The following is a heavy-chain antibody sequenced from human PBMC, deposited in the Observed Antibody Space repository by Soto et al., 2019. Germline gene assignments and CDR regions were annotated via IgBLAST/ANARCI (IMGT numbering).Heavy chain of an antibody. D-gene: IGHD3-22*01. Sequence: GGSLRLSCAASGFTFSSYSMHWVRQAPGKGLEWVSYISGSGSTIYYADSVKGRFTISRDNAKNSLYLQMNSLRAEDTAVYYCARVVDYCDPYYYYGMDVWGQGTTVTVSS. CDR1: GFTFSSYS. CDR2: ISGSGSTI. J-gene: IGHJ6*02. V-gene: IGHV3-48*04. CDR3: ARVVDYCDPYYYYGMDV.